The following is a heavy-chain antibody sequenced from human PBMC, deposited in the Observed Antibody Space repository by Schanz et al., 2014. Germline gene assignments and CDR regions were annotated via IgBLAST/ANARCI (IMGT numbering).Heavy chain of an antibody. J-gene: IGHJ3*02. CDR2: IYPDGST. CDR3: ARPSGSYFWAFDI. CDR1: GFTVDSNY. V-gene: IGHV3-66*01. D-gene: IGHD3-10*01. Sequence: DVQVVESGGDLVQPGGSLRLSCAASGFTVDSNYMSWVRQAPGKGLEWVSIIYPDGSTNYGDSMKGRFTVYRDEWKNTLYLPMNSLRGEDSAVYYCARPSGSYFWAFDIWGQGTMVTVSS.